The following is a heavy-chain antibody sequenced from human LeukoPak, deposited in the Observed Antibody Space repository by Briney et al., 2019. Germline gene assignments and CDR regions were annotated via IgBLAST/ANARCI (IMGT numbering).Heavy chain of an antibody. V-gene: IGHV4-34*01. CDR2: INHSGST. J-gene: IGHJ6*02. CDR1: GGSFSGYY. D-gene: IGHD6-13*01. Sequence: PSETLSLTCAVYGGSFSGYYWSWIRQPPGKGLEWIGDINHSGSTNYNPSLKSRLTISVDTSKNQFSLKLSSVTAADTAVYYCARAAARTRWGMDVWGQGTTVTVSS. CDR3: ARAAARTRWGMDV.